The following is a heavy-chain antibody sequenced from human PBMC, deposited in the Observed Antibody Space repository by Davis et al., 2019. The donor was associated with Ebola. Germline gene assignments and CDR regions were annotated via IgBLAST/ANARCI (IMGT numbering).Heavy chain of an antibody. J-gene: IGHJ4*02. CDR3: TTPGIAVAGDY. CDR2: IRSKANSYAT. D-gene: IGHD6-19*01. CDR1: GFTFSGSA. V-gene: IGHV3-73*01. Sequence: GESLKISCAASGFTFSGSAMHWVRQASRKGLEWVGRIRSKANSYATAYAASVKGRFTISRDDSKNTAYLQMNSLKTEDTAVYYCTTPGIAVAGDYWGQGTLVTVSS.